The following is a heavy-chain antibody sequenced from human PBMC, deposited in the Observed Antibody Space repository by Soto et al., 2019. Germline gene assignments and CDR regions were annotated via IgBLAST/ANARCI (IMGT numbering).Heavy chain of an antibody. CDR2: IYPSDSDT. D-gene: IGHD4-4*01. CDR3: ARQSNDAEGFDY. CDR1: GGKECSYR. J-gene: IGHJ4*02. V-gene: IGHV5-51*07. Sequence: SQQRSCERPGGKECSYRWCRVHQMPGKGLEWMGLIYPSDSDTRYGPSFQGQVSISADKSISTAYLQWSSLKASDTAMYYCARQSNDAEGFDYRGQGTLVTVSS.